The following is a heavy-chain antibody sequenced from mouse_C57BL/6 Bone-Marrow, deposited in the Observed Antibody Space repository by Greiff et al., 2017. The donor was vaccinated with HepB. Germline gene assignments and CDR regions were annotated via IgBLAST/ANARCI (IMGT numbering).Heavy chain of an antibody. D-gene: IGHD1-1*01. Sequence: EVKLVESGEGLVKPGGSLKLSCAASGFTFSSYAMSWVRQTPEKRLEWVAYISSGGDYIYYADTVKGRFTISRDNARNTLYLQMSSLKSEDTAMYYCTRERDYGSSRYFDIGGTGTTVTVSS. CDR1: GFTFSSYA. CDR3: TRERDYGSSRYFDI. V-gene: IGHV5-9-1*02. CDR2: ISSGGDYI. J-gene: IGHJ1*03.